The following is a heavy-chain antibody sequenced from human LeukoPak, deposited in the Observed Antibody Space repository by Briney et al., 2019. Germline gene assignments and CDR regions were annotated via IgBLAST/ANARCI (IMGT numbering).Heavy chain of an antibody. Sequence: GGSLRLSCAASGFTFNSYAMSWVRQAPEKGLEWVATISGSGGGTYYADSVKGRFTISRDDSKNTLYLQMNSLRAEDTAVYHCAKYCSGGNCYSGLYWGQGTLVTVSS. CDR2: ISGSGGGT. D-gene: IGHD2-15*01. J-gene: IGHJ4*02. CDR1: GFTFNSYA. V-gene: IGHV3-23*01. CDR3: AKYCSGGNCYSGLY.